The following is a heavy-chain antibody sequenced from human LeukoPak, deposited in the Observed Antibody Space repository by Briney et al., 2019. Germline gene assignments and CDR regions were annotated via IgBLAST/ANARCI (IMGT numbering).Heavy chain of an antibody. CDR2: INHSGST. CDR1: GGSTSSSNYY. D-gene: IGHD3-22*01. V-gene: IGHV4-39*07. J-gene: IGHJ3*02. Sequence: SETLSLTCTVSGGSTSSSNYYWGWIRQPPGKGLEWIGEINHSGSTNYNPSLKSRVTISVDTSKNQFSLKLSSVTAADTAVYYCARGRELVTMIVVVNHAFDIWGQGTMVTVSS. CDR3: ARGRELVTMIVVVNHAFDI.